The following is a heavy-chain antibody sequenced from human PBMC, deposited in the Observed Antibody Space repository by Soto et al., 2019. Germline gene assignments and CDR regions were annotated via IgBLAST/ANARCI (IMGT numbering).Heavy chain of an antibody. CDR3: ARDRANWFDP. CDR1: GFTYTNYG. V-gene: IGHV3-33*01. Sequence: QVQVVESGGGVVQPGRSLRLSCAVSGFTYTNYGMHWVRQAPGKGLEWVAVIWYDGSKKYYADSVKGRFTISRDNSKNQLDLQMNDLRAEDTAVYYCARDRANWFDPWGQGTLVTVSS. J-gene: IGHJ5*02. CDR2: IWYDGSKK.